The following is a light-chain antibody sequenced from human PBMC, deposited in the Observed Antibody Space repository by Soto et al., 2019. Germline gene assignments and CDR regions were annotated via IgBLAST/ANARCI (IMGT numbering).Light chain of an antibody. CDR1: QSIGRW. CDR2: EAS. CDR3: QQYESYRT. J-gene: IGKJ1*01. Sequence: DIHMTQSPSTLSAYVGDRVTITCRASQSIGRWLAWYQQKPGKAPKLLIYEASSLESGVSSRFRGSGSGTEFTLTITSLQPDDFATYYCQQYESYRTFGPGTKV. V-gene: IGKV1-5*03.